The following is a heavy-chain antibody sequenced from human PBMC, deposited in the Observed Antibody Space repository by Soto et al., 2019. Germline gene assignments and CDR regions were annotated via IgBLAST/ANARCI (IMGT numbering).Heavy chain of an antibody. Sequence: QLQLQESGPGLVKPSETLSLTCTVSGGSISSSSYYWGWIRQPPGKGLEWIGSIYYSGSTYYNPSLKSRVTISVDTSKNQFSLKLSSVTAADTAVYYCASMGPGGRIQLWQTHIIDYWGQGTLVTVSS. CDR1: GGSISSSSYY. J-gene: IGHJ4*02. CDR3: ASMGPGGRIQLWQTHIIDY. V-gene: IGHV4-39*01. D-gene: IGHD5-18*01. CDR2: IYYSGST.